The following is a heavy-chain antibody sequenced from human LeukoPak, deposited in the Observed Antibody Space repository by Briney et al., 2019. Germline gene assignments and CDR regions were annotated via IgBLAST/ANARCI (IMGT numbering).Heavy chain of an antibody. CDR3: ARDRAVTLDY. Sequence: SCKASEYTFTGYYMHWVRQAPGKGLEWVAVISYDGSNKYYADSVKGRFTISRDNSKNTLYLQMNSLRAEDTAVYYCARDRAVTLDYWGQGTLVTVSS. D-gene: IGHD4-11*01. V-gene: IGHV3-30*04. J-gene: IGHJ4*02. CDR1: EYTFTGYY. CDR2: ISYDGSNK.